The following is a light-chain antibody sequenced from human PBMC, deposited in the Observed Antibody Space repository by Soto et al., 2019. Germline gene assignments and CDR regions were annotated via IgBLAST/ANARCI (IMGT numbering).Light chain of an antibody. CDR3: QQYGRSPCT. CDR2: GAS. CDR1: QSVSSSY. V-gene: IGKV3-20*01. Sequence: EIVLTQSPGTLSLSPGERATLSCRASQSVSSSYLAWYQQKPGQAPRLLISGASSRATGIPDRFSGSGSGTDFTLTISRLVPDDWAVYYCQQYGRSPCTFGQGTKVEIK. J-gene: IGKJ1*01.